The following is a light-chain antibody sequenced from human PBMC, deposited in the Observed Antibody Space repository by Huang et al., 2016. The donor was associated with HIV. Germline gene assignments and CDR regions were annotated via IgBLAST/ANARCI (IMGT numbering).Light chain of an antibody. J-gene: IGKJ1*01. CDR2: GAS. CDR1: QSATSTY. V-gene: IGKV3-20*01. Sequence: EIVLTQSPGTLSLSPGERATLSCRASQSATSTYVAWYQQKPGQAPRLLIYGASIRATGIPDRFSGSGSGTDFILTISSLEPEDFAIYYCQQYATSQWTFGQGTKVEIK. CDR3: QQYATSQWT.